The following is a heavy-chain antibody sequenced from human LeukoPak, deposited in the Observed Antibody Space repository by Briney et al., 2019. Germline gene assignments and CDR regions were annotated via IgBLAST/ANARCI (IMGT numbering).Heavy chain of an antibody. CDR1: GFTFSSYA. CDR3: ARVVVGSMDY. Sequence: SGGSLRLSCAASGFTFSSYAMSWVRQAPGKGLEWVSAISGSGGSTYYADSVKGRFTISRDNSKNTLYLQMNSLRAEDTAVYYCARVVVGSMDYWGQGTLVTVSS. V-gene: IGHV3-23*01. CDR2: ISGSGGST. J-gene: IGHJ4*02. D-gene: IGHD1-26*01.